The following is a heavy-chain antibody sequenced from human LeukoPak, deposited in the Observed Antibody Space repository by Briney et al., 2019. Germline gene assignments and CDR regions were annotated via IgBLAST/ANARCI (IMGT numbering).Heavy chain of an antibody. V-gene: IGHV3-23*01. CDR1: GFTLSNYD. CDR3: AKDLKPDGLNDFDF. J-gene: IGHJ4*02. Sequence: GGSLRLSCEASGFTLSNYDMISGSGGSTYYGDSVKGRFTISRDNSKNTLYLQMNNVRAEDTAMYYCAKDLKPDGLNDFDFWGQGTLVTVSS. D-gene: IGHD5-24*01. CDR2: SGSGGST.